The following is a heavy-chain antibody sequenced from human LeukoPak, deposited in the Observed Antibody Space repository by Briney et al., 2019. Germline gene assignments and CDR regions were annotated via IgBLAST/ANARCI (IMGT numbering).Heavy chain of an antibody. Sequence: GGSLRLSCAASGFTFSSYEMNWVRQAPGKGLEWVSYISSSGSTIYYADSVKGRFTISRDNSKNTLYLQMNSLRPEDTAMYYCAKDGRDYFVSGSHYRGVPALDYWGQGTLVTVSS. CDR1: GFTFSSYE. D-gene: IGHD3-10*01. J-gene: IGHJ4*02. CDR3: AKDGRDYFVSGSHYRGVPALDY. V-gene: IGHV3-48*03. CDR2: ISSSGSTI.